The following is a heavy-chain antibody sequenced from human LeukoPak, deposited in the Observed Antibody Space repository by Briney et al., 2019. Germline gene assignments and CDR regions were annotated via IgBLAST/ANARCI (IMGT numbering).Heavy chain of an antibody. CDR2: IRSKADNYAT. V-gene: IGHV3-73*01. CDR1: GFTFSDSA. D-gene: IGHD4-17*01. J-gene: IGHJ4*02. CDR3: TGGTTVTTLDY. Sequence: GGSLRLSCAASGFTFSDSAMHWVRQASGKGLEWGGRIRSKADNYATEYGASVKGRFTISRDDSKNTAYLQMNSLKTEDTAVYYCTGGTTVTTLDYWGQGTLVTVSS.